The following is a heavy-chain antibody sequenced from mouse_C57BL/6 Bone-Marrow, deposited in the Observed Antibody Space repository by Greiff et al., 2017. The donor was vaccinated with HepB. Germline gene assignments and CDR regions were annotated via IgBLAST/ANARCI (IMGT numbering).Heavy chain of an antibody. CDR3: ASSPYWYFDV. CDR2: IRSKSNNYAT. J-gene: IGHJ1*03. D-gene: IGHD1-1*01. CDR1: GFSFNTYA. Sequence: EVQLVESGGGLVQPKGSLKLSCAASGFSFNTYAMNWVRQAPGKGLEWVARIRSKSNNYATYYADSVKDRFTISRDDSESMLYLQMNNLKTEDTAMYYCASSPYWYFDVWGTGTTVTGSS. V-gene: IGHV10-1*01.